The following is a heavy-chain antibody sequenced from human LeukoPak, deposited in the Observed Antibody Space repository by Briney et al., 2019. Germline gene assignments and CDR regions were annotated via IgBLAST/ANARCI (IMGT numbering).Heavy chain of an antibody. CDR2: INSDGSST. V-gene: IGHV3-74*01. D-gene: IGHD3-10*01. CDR3: ARANVLLWFGEFGDDAFDI. J-gene: IGHJ3*02. Sequence: GGSLRLSCAASGFTFSSYWMHWVRQAPGKGLVWVSRINSDGSSTSYADSVKGRFTISRDNAKNTLYLQMNSLRAEDTAVYYCARANVLLWFGEFGDDAFDIWGQGAMVTVSS. CDR1: GFTFSSYW.